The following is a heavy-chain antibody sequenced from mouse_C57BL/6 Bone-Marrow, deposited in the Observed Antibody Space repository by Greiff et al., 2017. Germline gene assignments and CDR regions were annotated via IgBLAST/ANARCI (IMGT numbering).Heavy chain of an antibody. CDR1: GFTFNTYA. CDR2: IRSKSSNYAT. J-gene: IGHJ4*01. CDR3: VSNYGSSYDYAMDY. V-gene: IGHV10-3*01. D-gene: IGHD1-1*01. Sequence: EVQLVESGGGLVQPKGSLKLSCAASGFTFNTYAMHWVRQAPGKGLEWVARIRSKSSNYATYYADSVKDRFTISRDDSQSMLYLQMNNLKTEDTAMYYCVSNYGSSYDYAMDYWGQGTSVTVSS.